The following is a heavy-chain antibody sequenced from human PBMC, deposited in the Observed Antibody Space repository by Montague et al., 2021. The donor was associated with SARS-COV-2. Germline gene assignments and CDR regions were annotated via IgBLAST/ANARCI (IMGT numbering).Heavy chain of an antibody. CDR3: ARFETSKFYSSGMDV. CDR2: ISSESAYI. J-gene: IGHJ6*02. V-gene: IGHV3-21*01. CDR1: GFTFSSIS. D-gene: IGHD2-15*01. Sequence: SLRLSCAASGFTFSSISMNWVRQAPGKRLEWVSSISSESAYIVYAESVRGRFTISRDNAQNSLYLQMNSLRAEDTAVYYCARFETSKFYSSGMDVWGLGTTVTVSS.